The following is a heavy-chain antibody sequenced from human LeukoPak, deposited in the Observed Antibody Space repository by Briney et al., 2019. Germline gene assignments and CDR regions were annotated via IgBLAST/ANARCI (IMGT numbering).Heavy chain of an antibody. CDR3: ARDYYYDSSGYYRLDAFDI. V-gene: IGHV4-31*03. CDR1: GGSISSGGYY. J-gene: IGHJ3*02. Sequence: SQTLSLTCTVSGGSISSGGYYWSWIRQHPGKGLEWIGYIYYSGSTYYNPSLKSRVTISVDTSKNQFSLKLSSVTAADAAVYYCARDYYYDSSGYYRLDAFDIWGQGTMVTVSS. CDR2: IYYSGST. D-gene: IGHD3-22*01.